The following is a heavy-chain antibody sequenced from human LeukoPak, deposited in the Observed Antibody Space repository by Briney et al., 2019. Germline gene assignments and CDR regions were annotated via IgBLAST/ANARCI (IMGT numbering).Heavy chain of an antibody. CDR1: GFTFSSYA. D-gene: IGHD6-13*01. Sequence: GSLRLSCAASGFTFSSYAMSWVRQAPGKGLEWVSAISGSGGSTYYADSVKGRFTISRDNSKNTLYLQMNSLRAEDTAVYYCAKDGVAWQQLSYYYYYGMDVWGQGTTVTVSS. V-gene: IGHV3-23*01. CDR3: AKDGVAWQQLSYYYYYGMDV. CDR2: ISGSGGST. J-gene: IGHJ6*02.